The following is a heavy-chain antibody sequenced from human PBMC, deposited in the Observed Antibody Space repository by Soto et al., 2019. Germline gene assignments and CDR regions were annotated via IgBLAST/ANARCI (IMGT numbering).Heavy chain of an antibody. CDR1: GFNVMSYW. CDR3: ARDIGFDYVN. CDR2: IKDDGSEI. Sequence: PGGSLRLSCAVSGFNVMSYWMSWVRQDPGKGLEWVASIKDDGSEIYYLQSVRGRFTISRDSAGNALHLAMNYMSAEDTGVYFCARDIGFDYVNWGQGTLVTVSS. D-gene: IGHD5-12*01. J-gene: IGHJ4*02. V-gene: IGHV3-7*01.